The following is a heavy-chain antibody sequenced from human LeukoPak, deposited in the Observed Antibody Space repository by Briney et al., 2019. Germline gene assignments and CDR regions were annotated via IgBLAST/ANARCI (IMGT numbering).Heavy chain of an antibody. V-gene: IGHV3-48*01. CDR1: GFSFSSYS. J-gene: IGHJ4*02. CDR3: ASDCSGGSLRY. CDR2: FSSGSSTI. Sequence: GGSLRLSCAASGFSFSSYSMNWVRQAPGKGLEWVSYFSSGSSTIFYADSVKGRFTISRDNAKNSLYLQMNSLRAEDTAVYYCASDCSGGSLRYWGQGTLVTVSS. D-gene: IGHD2-15*01.